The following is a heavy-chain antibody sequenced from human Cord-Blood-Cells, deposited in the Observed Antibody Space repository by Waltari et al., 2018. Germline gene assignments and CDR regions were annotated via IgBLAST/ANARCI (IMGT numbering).Heavy chain of an antibody. J-gene: IGHJ4*02. D-gene: IGHD2-2*01. Sequence: EVQLLESGGGLVQPGGSLRLSCAASGFTFSSYAMSWVRQGPRTGLEWVSAISGSGGSTYYADSVKGRFTISRDNSKNTLYLQMNSLRAEDTAVYYCAKVGAKGYCSSTSCLYFDYWGQGTLVTVSS. CDR1: GFTFSSYA. V-gene: IGHV3-23*01. CDR2: ISGSGGST. CDR3: AKVGAKGYCSSTSCLYFDY.